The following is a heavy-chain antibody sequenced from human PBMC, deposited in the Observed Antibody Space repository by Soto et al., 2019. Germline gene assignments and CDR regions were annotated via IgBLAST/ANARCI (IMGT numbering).Heavy chain of an antibody. CDR3: ARQISTYGEFDY. D-gene: IGHD3-3*02. Sequence: SETLSLTCTVSGASIGNSSYYWGWIRQPPGKGLEWIGSIYYSGNTYYNPSLKSRVTISVDTSGNQFSLKLSSVTAADTAVYYCARQISTYGEFDYWGQGTLVTVSS. CDR1: GASIGNSSYY. J-gene: IGHJ4*02. CDR2: IYYSGNT. V-gene: IGHV4-39*01.